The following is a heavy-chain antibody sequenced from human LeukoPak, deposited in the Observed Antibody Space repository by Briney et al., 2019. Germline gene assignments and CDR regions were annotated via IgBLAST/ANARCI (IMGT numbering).Heavy chain of an antibody. D-gene: IGHD4-23*01. J-gene: IGHJ2*01. V-gene: IGHV5-51*01. CDR2: IYPGDSDT. CDR1: GYSFYTYW. CDR3: ARRVVNNRNWYFDL. Sequence: GESLKISCKGSGYSFYTYWIVWVRQMPGKGLEYMAIIYPGDSDTRYSPSFQGQVTISADKSINTAYLQWSSLKASDTAMYYCARRVVNNRNWYFDLWGRGTLVTVSS.